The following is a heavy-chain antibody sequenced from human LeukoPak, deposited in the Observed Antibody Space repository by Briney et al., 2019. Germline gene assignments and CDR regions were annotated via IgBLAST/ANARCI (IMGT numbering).Heavy chain of an antibody. D-gene: IGHD2-21*02. CDR3: ASQTYCGGDCYSSFDY. V-gene: IGHV4-34*01. J-gene: IGHJ4*02. CDR2: INHSGST. CDR1: GGSFSGYY. Sequence: PSETLSLTCAVYGGSFSGYYWSWIRQPPGKGLEWIGEINHSGSTNYNPSLKSRVTISVDTSKNQFSLKLSSVTAADTAVYYCASQTYCGGDCYSSFDYWGQGTLVTVSS.